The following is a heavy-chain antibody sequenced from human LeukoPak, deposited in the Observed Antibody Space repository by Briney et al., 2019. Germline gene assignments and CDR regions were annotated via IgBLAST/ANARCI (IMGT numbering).Heavy chain of an antibody. CDR1: GGSISSYY. V-gene: IGHV4-59*01. CDR2: LFYSGST. D-gene: IGHD3-10*01. Sequence: SETLSLTCTVSGGSISSYYWSWIRQPPGQGLEWIAYLFYSGSTDYNPSLESRVTISVDTSKNQFSLKLRSVTAADTAVYYCATVAVIRGVTYFDYWGQGTLVTVSS. CDR3: ATVAVIRGVTYFDY. J-gene: IGHJ4*02.